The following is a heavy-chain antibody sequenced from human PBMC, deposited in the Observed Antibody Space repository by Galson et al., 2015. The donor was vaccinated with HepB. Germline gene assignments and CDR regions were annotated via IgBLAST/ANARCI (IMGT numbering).Heavy chain of an antibody. CDR3: AKSNSYGHYYYYYGMDV. CDR2: ISYDGSNK. CDR1: GFTFSSYG. Sequence: SLRLSCAASGFTFSSYGMHWVRQAPGKGLERVAVISYDGSNKYYADSVKGRFTISRDNSKNTLYLQMNSLRAEDTAVYYCAKSNSYGHYYYYYGMDVWGQGTTVTVSS. D-gene: IGHD5-18*01. J-gene: IGHJ6*02. V-gene: IGHV3-30*18.